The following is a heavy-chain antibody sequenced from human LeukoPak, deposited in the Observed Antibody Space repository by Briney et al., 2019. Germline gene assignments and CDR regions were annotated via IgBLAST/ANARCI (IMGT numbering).Heavy chain of an antibody. J-gene: IGHJ2*01. D-gene: IGHD5-12*01. V-gene: IGHV1-2*04. Sequence: GASVKVSCKASGYTFTGYYMHWVRQAPGQGLEWMGWINPNSGGTNYAQKFQGWVTMTRDTSISTAYMELSRLRSDDTAVYYCARESGYLNMDHWYFDLWGRGTLVTVSS. CDR2: INPNSGGT. CDR3: ARESGYLNMDHWYFDL. CDR1: GYTFTGYY.